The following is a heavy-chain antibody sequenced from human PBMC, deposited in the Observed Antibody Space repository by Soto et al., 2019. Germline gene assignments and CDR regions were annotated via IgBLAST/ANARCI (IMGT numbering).Heavy chain of an antibody. J-gene: IGHJ4*02. Sequence: EVQLVESGGGLVQPGGSLRLSCAASGFTFSDYDMHWVRQATGKGLEWVSGIGPASDTYYPGSVKGRFTLSRENAKNSLYIQMNSQRAGDTAVYYCARGNTWNHLDYWGQGTMVIVSS. CDR2: IGPASDT. D-gene: IGHD1-1*01. CDR3: ARGNTWNHLDY. V-gene: IGHV3-13*01. CDR1: GFTFSDYD.